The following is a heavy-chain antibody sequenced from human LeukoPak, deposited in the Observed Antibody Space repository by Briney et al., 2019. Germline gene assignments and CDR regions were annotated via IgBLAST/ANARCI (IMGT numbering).Heavy chain of an antibody. J-gene: IGHJ4*02. CDR3: ARGHSVNACSGGLCHLVY. D-gene: IGHD2-15*01. CDR1: GFTVSSNY. Sequence: GGSLRLSCAASGFTVSSNYMSWVRQAPGKGLEWVSVIYSGGSTYYTDSVKGRFTISRDNSKNTLYLQMNSLRAEDTAVYYCARGHSVNACSGGLCHLVYWGQGTLVTVSS. V-gene: IGHV3-53*01. CDR2: IYSGGST.